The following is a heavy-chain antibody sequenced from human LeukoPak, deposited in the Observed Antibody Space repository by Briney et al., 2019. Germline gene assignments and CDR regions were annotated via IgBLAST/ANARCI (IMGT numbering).Heavy chain of an antibody. CDR1: GVSISTYY. J-gene: IGHJ4*02. V-gene: IGHV4-4*07. Sequence: SETLSLTCAVSGVSISTYYWSWIRQPAGKGLEWIGRIYTSGSTTYNPALNSRVTMSVDTSKNQFSLELSSVTAADTAVYYRARVSLVRAAPDYYCVHWAQGTLLTVFS. CDR2: IYTSGST. D-gene: IGHD6-6*01. CDR3: ARVSLVRAAPDYYCVH.